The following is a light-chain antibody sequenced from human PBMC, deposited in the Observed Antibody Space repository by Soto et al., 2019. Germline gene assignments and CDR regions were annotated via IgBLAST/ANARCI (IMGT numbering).Light chain of an antibody. CDR3: QSYDSSLSSLYV. CDR2: GND. V-gene: IGLV1-40*01. Sequence: QSVLTQPPSVSGAPGQSVTISCTGTSSNIGAGYDVHWYQQLPGTAPKLLIFGNDNRPSGVPDRFSGSKSGTSASLAITGLQAEDEADYYYQSYDSSLSSLYVFGTGTKLTVL. CDR1: SSNIGAGYD. J-gene: IGLJ1*01.